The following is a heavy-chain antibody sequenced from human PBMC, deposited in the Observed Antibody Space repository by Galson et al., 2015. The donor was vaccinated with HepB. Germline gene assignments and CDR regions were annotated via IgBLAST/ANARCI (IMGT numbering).Heavy chain of an antibody. CDR1: GFTFSSYA. J-gene: IGHJ3*02. V-gene: IGHV3-30*04. Sequence: SLRLSCAASGFTFSSYAIHWVRQAPGEGLEWVAVISYDGSNKYYADSVKGRFTISRDNSKNTLYLQINGLRAEDTAVYYCARSGSMIVTLDAFDIWGQGTLVTVSS. D-gene: IGHD3-22*01. CDR2: ISYDGSNK. CDR3: ARSGSMIVTLDAFDI.